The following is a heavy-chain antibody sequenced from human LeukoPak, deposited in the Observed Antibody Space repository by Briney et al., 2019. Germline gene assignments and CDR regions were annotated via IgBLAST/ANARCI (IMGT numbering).Heavy chain of an antibody. CDR3: ARDKWLRGRNYYYGMDV. Sequence: GGSLRLSCAASGFTFSSYDMHWVRQATGKGLEWVSAIGTAGDTYYPGSVKGRFTISRENAKNSLYLQMNSLRAGDTAEYYCARDKWLRGRNYYYGMDVWGQGTTVTVSS. CDR2: IGTAGDT. CDR1: GFTFSSYD. V-gene: IGHV3-13*01. D-gene: IGHD5-12*01. J-gene: IGHJ6*02.